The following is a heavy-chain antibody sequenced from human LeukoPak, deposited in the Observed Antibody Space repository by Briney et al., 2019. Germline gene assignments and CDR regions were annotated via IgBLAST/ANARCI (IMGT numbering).Heavy chain of an antibody. CDR3: ASTVEPHSSSPIDY. Sequence: GASVKVSCKASGYTFTGYYMHWVRQAPGQGLEWMGWINPNSGGTNYAQKFQGRVTMTRDTSISTAYMELSRLRSDDTAVYYCASTVEPHSSSPIDYWGQGTLVTVSS. J-gene: IGHJ4*02. CDR2: INPNSGGT. D-gene: IGHD6-6*01. CDR1: GYTFTGYY. V-gene: IGHV1-2*02.